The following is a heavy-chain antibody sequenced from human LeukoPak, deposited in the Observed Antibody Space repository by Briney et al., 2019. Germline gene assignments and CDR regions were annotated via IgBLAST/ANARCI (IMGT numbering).Heavy chain of an antibody. V-gene: IGHV3-11*04. CDR2: ISSSGSTT. D-gene: IGHD4-23*01. J-gene: IGHJ4*02. CDR1: GFTFSDYY. Sequence: GGSLRLSCAASGFTFSDYYMSWIRQAPGKGLEWVSYISSSGSTTYYADSVKGRFTISRDNAKTSLYLQMNSLRAEDTAVYYCARAIDYGGLAVYFDYWGQGTLVTVSS. CDR3: ARAIDYGGLAVYFDY.